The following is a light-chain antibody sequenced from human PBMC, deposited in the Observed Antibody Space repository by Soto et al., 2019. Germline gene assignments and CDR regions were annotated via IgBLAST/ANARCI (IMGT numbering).Light chain of an antibody. Sequence: EIVLTQSPATLSLSPGERATLSCRASQSVGNNLAWYQHKPGQAPRLLIYDAFNRATGIPARFSGSGSATDFTLTISSLEPEDFAVHLCQQRSDWPAATFGQGTTLEIK. V-gene: IGKV3-11*01. J-gene: IGKJ2*01. CDR1: QSVGNN. CDR3: QQRSDWPAAT. CDR2: DAF.